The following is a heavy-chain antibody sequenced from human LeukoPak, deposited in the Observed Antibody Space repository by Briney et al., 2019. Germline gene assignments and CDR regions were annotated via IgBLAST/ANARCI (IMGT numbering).Heavy chain of an antibody. CDR3: ARRAGAYSHPYDY. D-gene: IGHD4/OR15-4a*01. V-gene: IGHV3-53*01. CDR1: GFTVSSDS. CDR2: IYSGGST. J-gene: IGHJ4*02. Sequence: GGSLRLSCTVSGFTVSSDSMNWVRQAPGEGLEWVSFIYSGGSTHYSDSVKGRFTISRDNSKNTLYLQMNSLRAEDTAVYYCARRAGAYSHPYDYWGQGTLVTVSS.